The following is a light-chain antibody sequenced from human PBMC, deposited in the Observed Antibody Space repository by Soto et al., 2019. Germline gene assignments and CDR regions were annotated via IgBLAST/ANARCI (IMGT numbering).Light chain of an antibody. CDR3: QVYDSSTRVI. CDR1: NIGSKN. V-gene: IGLV3-9*01. Sequence: SYELTQPLSVSVALGQTARITCEGDNIGSKNVHWYQQKPGQAPVLVIYRDFNRPSGIPERFSGSNSGNTATLTISRAQAEDEADFYCQVYDSSTRVIFGGGTKLTVL. J-gene: IGLJ2*01. CDR2: RDF.